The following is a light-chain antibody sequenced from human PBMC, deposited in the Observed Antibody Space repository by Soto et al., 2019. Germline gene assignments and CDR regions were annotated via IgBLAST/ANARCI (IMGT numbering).Light chain of an antibody. Sequence: EIVLTQAPGTLSLSPGERATLPCRASQSVSSSYLAWYQQKPGQAPRLLISGASRRATGIPDRFSGSGSRTDCTLTISRLEPEDLSVYYCQHYGSAPRYTFCQGTKLEIK. V-gene: IGKV3-20*01. CDR3: QHYGSAPRYT. CDR1: QSVSSSY. CDR2: GAS. J-gene: IGKJ2*01.